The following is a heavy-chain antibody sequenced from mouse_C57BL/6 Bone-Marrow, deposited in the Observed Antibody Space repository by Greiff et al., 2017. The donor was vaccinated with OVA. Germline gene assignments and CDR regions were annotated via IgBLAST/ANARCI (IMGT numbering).Heavy chain of an antibody. Sequence: QVQLQQPGAELVRPGSSVKLSCKASGYTFTSYWMDWVKQRPGQGLEWIGNIYPSDSETHYNQKFKDKATLTVDKSSSTAYMELRSLTSEDSAVYYCSRSTTVVATRGFAYWGQGTLVTVSA. J-gene: IGHJ3*01. CDR1: GYTFTSYW. CDR3: SRSTTVVATRGFAY. V-gene: IGHV1-61*01. D-gene: IGHD1-1*01. CDR2: IYPSDSET.